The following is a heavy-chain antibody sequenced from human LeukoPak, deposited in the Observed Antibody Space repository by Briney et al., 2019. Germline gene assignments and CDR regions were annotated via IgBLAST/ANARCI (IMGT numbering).Heavy chain of an antibody. CDR2: IWYDGSSQ. Sequence: QPGGSLRLSCTASGFTFSNFWMGWVRQAPGKGLEWVAVIWYDGSSQFYVDSVKGRFTISRDSSNNTLYLQMTSLRAEDTAVYYCARDPNRGYNYGYVDYWGQGTLVTVSS. CDR3: ARDPNRGYNYGYVDY. J-gene: IGHJ4*02. D-gene: IGHD5-18*01. CDR1: GFTFSNFW. V-gene: IGHV3-33*08.